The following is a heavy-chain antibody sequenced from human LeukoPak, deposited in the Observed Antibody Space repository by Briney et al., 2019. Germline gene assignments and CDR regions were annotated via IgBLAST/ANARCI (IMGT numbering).Heavy chain of an antibody. CDR2: IYTSGST. CDR1: GGSISSGSYY. J-gene: IGHJ4*02. CDR3: ARVYPKQQLVQGVPV. V-gene: IGHV4-61*02. Sequence: SETLSLTCTVSGGSISSGSYYWSWIRQPAGKGLEWIGRIYTSGSTNYNPSLKSRVTISVDTSKNQFSLKLSSVTAADTAVYYCARVYPKQQLVQGVPVWGQGTLVTVSS. D-gene: IGHD6-13*01.